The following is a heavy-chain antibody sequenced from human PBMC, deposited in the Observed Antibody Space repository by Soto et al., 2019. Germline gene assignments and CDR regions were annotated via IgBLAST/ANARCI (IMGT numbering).Heavy chain of an antibody. CDR3: ASGSLYGSGSYPVDY. D-gene: IGHD3-10*01. J-gene: IGHJ4*01. CDR1: GGTFSNHL. Sequence: QVQLVQSGAEVKKPGSSVNLSCKASGGTFSNHLISWVRQAPGQGLEWMGTIIPLFGTLNYAQKLQGRVTLSADRSKSTAYMELSSLRSDDTAVYYCASGSLYGSGSYPVDYWGQGTLVTVSS. V-gene: IGHV1-69*08. CDR2: IIPLFGTL.